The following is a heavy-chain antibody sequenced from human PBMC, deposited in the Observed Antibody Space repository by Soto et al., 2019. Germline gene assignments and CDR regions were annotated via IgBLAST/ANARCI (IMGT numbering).Heavy chain of an antibody. Sequence: GGSLRLSCAASGFTFSSYSMNWVRQAPGKGLEWVSSISSSSSYIYYADTVKGRFTISRDNAKNSLYLQMNSLRAEDTAVYYCARDIERVAGDFDYWGQGTLVTVSS. D-gene: IGHD6-19*01. V-gene: IGHV3-21*01. J-gene: IGHJ4*02. CDR1: GFTFSSYS. CDR3: ARDIERVAGDFDY. CDR2: ISSSSSYI.